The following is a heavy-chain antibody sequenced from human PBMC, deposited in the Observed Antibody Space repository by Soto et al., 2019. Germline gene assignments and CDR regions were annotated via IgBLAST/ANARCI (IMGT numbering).Heavy chain of an antibody. D-gene: IGHD5-12*01. CDR3: SVANSNWFDP. CDR2: IYHSGST. CDR1: GGSISSRSSY. Sequence: QLQLQESGPGLVKASETLSLTCTVSGGSISSRSSYWSWIRQPPGKGLGWIGNIYHSGSTYYSPSHESRVTISIDTSKNQFSLRLNSVTATDTAVYYCSVANSNWFDPWGQGTLVTVSS. J-gene: IGHJ5*02. V-gene: IGHV4-39*01.